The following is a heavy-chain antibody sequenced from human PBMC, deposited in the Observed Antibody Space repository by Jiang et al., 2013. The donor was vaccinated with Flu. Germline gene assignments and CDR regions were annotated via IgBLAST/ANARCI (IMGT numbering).Heavy chain of an antibody. CDR1: FIFRDYS. CDR2: IRYDGGNK. D-gene: IGHD2-21*02. V-gene: IGHV3-30*02. CDR3: AKLTSCGGDCYFLEY. Sequence: FIFRDYSMHWVRQAPGKGLEWVTFIRYDGGNKYYADSVKDRFTVSRDNSKNTLYLQMNSLRAEDSAIYYCAKLTSCGGDCYFLEYWGQGTLVTVSS. J-gene: IGHJ4*02.